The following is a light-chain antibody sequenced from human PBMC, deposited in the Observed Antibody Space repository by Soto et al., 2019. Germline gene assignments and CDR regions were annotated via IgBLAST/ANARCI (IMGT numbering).Light chain of an antibody. V-gene: IGKV3-20*01. CDR2: GAS. CDR3: QHYASSPHT. J-gene: IGKJ2*01. CDR1: QSVSSSY. Sequence: EIVLTQSPGTLSLSPGERATLSCRASQSVSSSYLAWYQQKPGQAPRLLIYGASSRVTGIPDRFSGSGSGTDFTLTISRLEPEDFAVFYCQHYASSPHTFGQGTKLEIK.